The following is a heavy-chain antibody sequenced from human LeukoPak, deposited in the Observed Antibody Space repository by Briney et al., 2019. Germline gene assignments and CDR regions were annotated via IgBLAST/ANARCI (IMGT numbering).Heavy chain of an antibody. CDR3: ARDGGAWYDSSGYSNY. CDR2: IFCSGST. CDR1: SGSISTSNYY. D-gene: IGHD3-22*01. V-gene: IGHV4-39*07. Sequence: SETLSLTCTVSSGSISTSNYYWGWVRQPPGKALEWIGNIFCSGSTYYNPSLRSRVTISVDKSKNQFSLKLSSVTAADTAVYYCARDGGAWYDSSGYSNYWGQGTLVTVSS. J-gene: IGHJ4*02.